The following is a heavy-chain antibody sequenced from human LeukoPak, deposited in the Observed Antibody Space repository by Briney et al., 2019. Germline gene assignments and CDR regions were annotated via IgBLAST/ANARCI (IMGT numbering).Heavy chain of an antibody. Sequence: GGSLRLSCAASGFTFSSYSMNWVRQAPGKGLEWVSAITDAVGSTHYADSVKGRFTISSDNSKNTVYLQMNSLRPEDMAVYYCAKEIFSGLLYIDYWGQGTLVTVSS. D-gene: IGHD5-12*01. J-gene: IGHJ4*02. V-gene: IGHV3-23*01. CDR1: GFTFSSYS. CDR3: AKEIFSGLLYIDY. CDR2: ITDAVGST.